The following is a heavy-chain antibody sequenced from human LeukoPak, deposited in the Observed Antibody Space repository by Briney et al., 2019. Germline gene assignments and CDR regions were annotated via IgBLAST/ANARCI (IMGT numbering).Heavy chain of an antibody. V-gene: IGHV3-48*03. Sequence: QTGGSLRLSCAASGFTFSSYEMNWVRQAPGKGLEWVSYISSSGSTIYYADSVKGRFTISRDNAKNSLYLQMNSLRAEDTAVYYCARDGYSGYGPIKYYYYGMDVWGQGTTVTVSS. CDR2: ISSSGSTI. CDR3: ARDGYSGYGPIKYYYYGMDV. CDR1: GFTFSSYE. D-gene: IGHD5-12*01. J-gene: IGHJ6*02.